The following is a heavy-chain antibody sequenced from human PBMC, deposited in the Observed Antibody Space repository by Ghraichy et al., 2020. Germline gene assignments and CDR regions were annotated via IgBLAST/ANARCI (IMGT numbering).Heavy chain of an antibody. J-gene: IGHJ6*02. CDR3: ARKLWFGELKGGMDV. D-gene: IGHD3-10*01. Sequence: SETLSLTCTVSGGSISSYYWNWIRQPPGKGLEWIGYIYNSGRTNYNPSLKSRVTISVDTSKNQFSLKLSSVTDAETAGYYCARKLWFGELKGGMDVWGQGTTVTVSS. V-gene: IGHV4-59*01. CDR1: GGSISSYY. CDR2: IYNSGRT.